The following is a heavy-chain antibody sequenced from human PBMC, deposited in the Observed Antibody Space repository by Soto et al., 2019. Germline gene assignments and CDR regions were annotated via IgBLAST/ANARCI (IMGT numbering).Heavy chain of an antibody. V-gene: IGHV4-31*03. Sequence: QVQLQESGPGLVKPSQTLSLTCTVSGGSISSGGYYWSWIRQHPGKGLDWIGYIYYSGSTYYNPSLKSRVTISVDTSKNQFSLKLSSVTAADTAVYYCASGGHMITFGGAKYYFDYWGQGTLVTVSS. J-gene: IGHJ4*02. CDR1: GGSISSGGYY. CDR2: IYYSGST. D-gene: IGHD3-16*01. CDR3: ASGGHMITFGGAKYYFDY.